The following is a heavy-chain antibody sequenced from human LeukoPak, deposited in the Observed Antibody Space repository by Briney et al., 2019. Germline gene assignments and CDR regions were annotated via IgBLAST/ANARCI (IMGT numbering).Heavy chain of an antibody. CDR2: ISSSSGTI. V-gene: IGHV3-48*01. J-gene: IGHJ5*02. D-gene: IGHD2-2*01. CDR1: GFTFSTYS. Sequence: GGSLRLSCAASGFTFSTYSMNWVRQAPGKGLEWVSYISSSSGTIYYAGSVKGRFTISRDNSKNTLYLQLSSLRPEETSVYFCARDLHCTSISCLNWFDPWGQGTLVTVSS. CDR3: ARDLHCTSISCLNWFDP.